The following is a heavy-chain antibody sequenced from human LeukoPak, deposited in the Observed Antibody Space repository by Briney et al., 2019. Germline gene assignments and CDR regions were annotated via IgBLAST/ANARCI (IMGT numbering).Heavy chain of an antibody. CDR3: ARDLSSLFGWGENYYYMDV. Sequence: ASVKVSCKASGYTFTGYYMHWVRQAPGQGLEWMGWINPNSGGTNYAQKFQGRVTMTRDTSISTAYMELSRLRSDDTAVYYCARDLSSLFGWGENYYYMDVWGKGTTVTVSS. V-gene: IGHV1-2*02. J-gene: IGHJ6*03. CDR1: GYTFTGYY. CDR2: INPNSGGT. D-gene: IGHD7-27*01.